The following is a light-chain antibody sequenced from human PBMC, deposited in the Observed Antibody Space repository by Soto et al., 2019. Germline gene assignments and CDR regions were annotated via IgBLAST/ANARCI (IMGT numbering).Light chain of an antibody. CDR1: SSDVGGYNY. CDR2: EVN. J-gene: IGLJ2*01. Sequence: QSALTQPPSASGSPGQSVTISCTGTSSDVGGYNYVSWLQQHPGKAPKLMIYEVNKRPSGVPDRFSGSKSSNTAALTVSGLQAEDEADYYCSSYAGSDNLVVGGGTKLTVL. V-gene: IGLV2-8*01. CDR3: SSYAGSDNLV.